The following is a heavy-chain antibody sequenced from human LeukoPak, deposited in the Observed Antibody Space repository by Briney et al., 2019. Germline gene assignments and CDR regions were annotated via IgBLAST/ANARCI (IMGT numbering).Heavy chain of an antibody. Sequence: GESLKISCKGSGYIFTSYWIGWVRQMPGKGLECMGIIYPGDSDTRYSPSFQGQVTISADKSISTAYLQWSSLKASDTAMYYCARQAAPPHYGDYNFDYWGQGTLVTVSS. J-gene: IGHJ4*02. CDR2: IYPGDSDT. CDR3: ARQAAPPHYGDYNFDY. D-gene: IGHD4-17*01. CDR1: GYIFTSYW. V-gene: IGHV5-51*01.